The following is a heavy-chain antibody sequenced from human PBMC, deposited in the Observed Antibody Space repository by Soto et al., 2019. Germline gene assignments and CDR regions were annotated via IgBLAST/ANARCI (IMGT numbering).Heavy chain of an antibody. CDR2: ISSSSRYT. Sequence: PGGSVRLSRAASGFTFSDYYMSWPRQAPGKGLQWGSYISSSSRYTNYADSVKGRFTISRDNAKNSLYLQMNSLRAEDTAVYYCARDDPSGYFDYWGQGTLVTDS. CDR3: ARDDPSGYFDY. D-gene: IGHD1-26*01. V-gene: IGHV3-11*06. J-gene: IGHJ4*02. CDR1: GFTFSDYY.